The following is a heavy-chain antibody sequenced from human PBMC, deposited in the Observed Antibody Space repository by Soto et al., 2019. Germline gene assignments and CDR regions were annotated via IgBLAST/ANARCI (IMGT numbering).Heavy chain of an antibody. CDR3: AKDGRRVYYYDSSGTDY. J-gene: IGHJ4*02. D-gene: IGHD3-22*01. Sequence: GGSLRLSCAASGFTFSSYAMSWVRQAPGKGLEWVSAISGSGGSTYYADSVKGRFTISRDNSKNTLYLQMNSLRAEDTAVYYCAKDGRRVYYYDSSGTDYWGQGTLVTVSS. CDR2: ISGSGGST. CDR1: GFTFSSYA. V-gene: IGHV3-23*01.